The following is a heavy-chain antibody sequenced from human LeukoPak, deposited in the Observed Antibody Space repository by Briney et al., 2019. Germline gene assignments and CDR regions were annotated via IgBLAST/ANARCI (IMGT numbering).Heavy chain of an antibody. CDR3: ARGGHYYDSSGYYVFDY. Sequence: GGSLRLSCAASGFTFNTYAMSWVRQAPGQGLEWVSGISGGGDITYYADSVKGRFTISRDNSKNTLYLQMNSLRAEDTAVYYCARGGHYYDSSGYYVFDYWGQGTLVTVSS. J-gene: IGHJ4*02. D-gene: IGHD3-22*01. CDR2: ISGGGDIT. V-gene: IGHV3-23*01. CDR1: GFTFNTYA.